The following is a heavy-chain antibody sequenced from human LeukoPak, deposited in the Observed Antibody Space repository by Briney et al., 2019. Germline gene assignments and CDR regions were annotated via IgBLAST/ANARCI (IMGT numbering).Heavy chain of an antibody. CDR3: ASRYCSGGSCYEPIDY. J-gene: IGHJ4*02. Sequence: GGSLRLSCAASGFTFSSYSMNWVRQAPGKGLEWVSSISSSSSYIYYADSVKGRFTISRDNAKNSLYLQMNSLRAEDTAVYYCASRYCSGGSCYEPIDYWGQGTLVTVSS. D-gene: IGHD2-15*01. V-gene: IGHV3-21*01. CDR1: GFTFSSYS. CDR2: ISSSSSYI.